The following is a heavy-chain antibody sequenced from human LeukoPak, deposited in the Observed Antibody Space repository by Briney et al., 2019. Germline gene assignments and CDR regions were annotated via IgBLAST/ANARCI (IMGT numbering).Heavy chain of an antibody. CDR1: GFTFSSYW. CDR2: INQDGSEK. J-gene: IGHJ6*02. V-gene: IGHV3-7*01. CDR3: ARTYSVAGTWHYYYGMDV. D-gene: IGHD6-19*01. Sequence: PGGSLRLSCAASGFTFSSYWMSRVRQAPGKGLEWVANINQDGSEKYYVDSVKGRFTISRDNAKNSLYLQMNSLRAEDTAVYYCARTYSVAGTWHYYYGMDVWGQGTTVTVSS.